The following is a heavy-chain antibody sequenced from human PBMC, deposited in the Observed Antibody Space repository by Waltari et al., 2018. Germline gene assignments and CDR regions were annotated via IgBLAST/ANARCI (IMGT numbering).Heavy chain of an antibody. J-gene: IGHJ6*02. CDR1: GVLFSSYW. CDR2: INGDGSST. CDR3: AREENYDYAMDV. V-gene: IGHV3-74*01. Sequence: EVQLVESGGGSVQPGGSLRLSCAASGVLFSSYWMHWVRQGPGEGLVCVSRINGDGSSTTYADSVQGRFTTTRDNAKNTLYLEMNSLRTEDTGVYYCAREENYDYAMDVWGQGTTVTVSS.